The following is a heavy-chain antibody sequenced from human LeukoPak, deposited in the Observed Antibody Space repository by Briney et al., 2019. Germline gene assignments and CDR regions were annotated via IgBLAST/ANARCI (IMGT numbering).Heavy chain of an antibody. D-gene: IGHD5-12*01. Sequence: GGSLRLSCSVSGFRFEDYTMHWVRQAPGKGLEWISLINRDDSTYYADSVKGRFTISRDSSKNSLLLHMNSLATEDSAFYYCTKDSGHDYFYFDSWGQGTLVTVSS. CDR1: GFRFEDYT. CDR3: TKDSGHDYFYFDS. CDR2: INRDDST. V-gene: IGHV3-43*01. J-gene: IGHJ4*02.